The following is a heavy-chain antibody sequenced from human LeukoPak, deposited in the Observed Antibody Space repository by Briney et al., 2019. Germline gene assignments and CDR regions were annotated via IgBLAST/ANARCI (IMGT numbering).Heavy chain of an antibody. V-gene: IGHV1-18*01. CDR2: IGAYNGNT. J-gene: IGHJ6*02. CDR3: ASPYYDILTGYYPPHYYYYGMDV. CDR1: GYTFTSYG. Sequence: ASVKVSCKASGYTFTSYGISWVRQAPGQGLEWMGWIGAYNGNTNYAQKLQGRVTMTTDTSTSTAYMELRSLRSDDTAVYYCASPYYDILTGYYPPHYYYYGMDVWGQGTTVTVSS. D-gene: IGHD3-9*01.